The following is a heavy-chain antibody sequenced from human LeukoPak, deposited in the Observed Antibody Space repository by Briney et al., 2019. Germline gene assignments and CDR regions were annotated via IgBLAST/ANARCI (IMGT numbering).Heavy chain of an antibody. CDR2: INAGNGNT. CDR3: ARDQEGFDY. J-gene: IGHJ4*02. Sequence: ASVKVSCKASGYTFTSYAMHWVRQAPGQRLEWMGWINAGNGNTKYSQKFQGRVTITRDTSTSTVHMELSGLRSEDTAVYYCARDQEGFDYWGQGTLVTVSS. CDR1: GYTFTSYA. V-gene: IGHV1-3*01.